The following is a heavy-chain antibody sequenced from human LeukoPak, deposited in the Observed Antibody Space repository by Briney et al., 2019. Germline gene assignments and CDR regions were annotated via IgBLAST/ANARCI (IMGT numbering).Heavy chain of an antibody. D-gene: IGHD4-17*01. V-gene: IGHV4-61*01. J-gene: IGHJ6*02. CDR1: GGSISSSSYY. Sequence: SETLSLTCTVSGGSISSSSYYWSWIRQPPGKGLEWIGCIYYSGSTNYNPSLRSRVTISVDTSKNQFSLKLSSVTAADTAVYYCARVTYGDYSLYGMDVWGQGTTVTVSS. CDR3: ARVTYGDYSLYGMDV. CDR2: IYYSGST.